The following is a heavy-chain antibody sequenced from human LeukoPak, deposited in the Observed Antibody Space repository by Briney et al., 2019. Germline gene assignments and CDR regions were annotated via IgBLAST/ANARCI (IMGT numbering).Heavy chain of an antibody. CDR1: GGSISRYY. CDR2: IYYSGST. CDR3: ARATKGDYYDSSGYPYFDY. V-gene: IGHV4-59*01. J-gene: IGHJ4*02. D-gene: IGHD3-22*01. Sequence: PSETLSLTCTVSGGSISRYYWSWIRQPPGKGLEWIGYIYYSGSTNYNPSLKSRVTISVDTSKNQFSLKLSSVTAADTAVYYRARATKGDYYDSSGYPYFDYWGQGTLVTVSS.